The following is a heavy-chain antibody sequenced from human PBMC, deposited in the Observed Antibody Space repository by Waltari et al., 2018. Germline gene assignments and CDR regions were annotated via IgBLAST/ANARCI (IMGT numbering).Heavy chain of an antibody. CDR3: ARPSWSRALWYGDF. V-gene: IGHV5-51*01. Sequence: EVQLVQSGAEVKKPGESLRISCEGSGYTFANYWIGWVRQTPDKGLEGMGIIFPDDSDTRYSPSFQGQVTISVDKSINTAYLQWNSLKASDTAVYFCARPSWSRALWYGDFWGQGTVVTVSS. D-gene: IGHD3-10*01. CDR1: GYTFANYW. CDR2: IFPDDSDT. J-gene: IGHJ4*02.